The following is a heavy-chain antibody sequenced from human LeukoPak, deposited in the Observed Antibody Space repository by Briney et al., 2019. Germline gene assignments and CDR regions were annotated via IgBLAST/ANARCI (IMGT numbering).Heavy chain of an antibody. CDR1: GFTFSSYA. CDR2: ISSNGGST. D-gene: IGHD6-13*01. V-gene: IGHV3-64*01. J-gene: IGHJ6*02. CDR3: ANAGRDSSSTISCGMDV. Sequence: GGSLRLSCAASGFTFSSYAMHWVRQAPGKGLEYVSAISSNGGSTYYANSVKGRFTISRDNSKNTLYLQMNSLRAEDTAVYYCANAGRDSSSTISCGMDVWGQGTTVTVSS.